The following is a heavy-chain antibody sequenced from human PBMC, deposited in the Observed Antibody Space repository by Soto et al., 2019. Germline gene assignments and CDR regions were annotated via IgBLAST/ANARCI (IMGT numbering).Heavy chain of an antibody. Sequence: GASVRVSCKASGYTFTGYGISWVRQAPGQGLEWMGWISAYNGNTNYAQKLQGRVTMTTDTSTSTAYMELRSLRSDDTAVYYCARDLDREVSVDYWGQGTLVTVSS. CDR3: ARDLDREVSVDY. V-gene: IGHV1-18*01. CDR2: ISAYNGNT. CDR1: GYTFTGYG. J-gene: IGHJ4*02.